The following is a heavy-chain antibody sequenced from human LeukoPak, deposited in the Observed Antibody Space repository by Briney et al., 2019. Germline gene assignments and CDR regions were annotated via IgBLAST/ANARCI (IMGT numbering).Heavy chain of an antibody. D-gene: IGHD3-22*01. CDR1: GYTFTSYG. V-gene: IGHV1-2*02. CDR2: INPNSGGT. J-gene: IGHJ6*03. CDR3: AREHYDSSGYWSYMDV. Sequence: GASVKVSCKASGYTFTSYGISWVRRAPGQGLEWMGWINPNSGGTNYAQKFQGRVTLTKDTSISTAYMELSRLRSDDTAVYYCAREHYDSSGYWSYMDVWGKGTTVTISS.